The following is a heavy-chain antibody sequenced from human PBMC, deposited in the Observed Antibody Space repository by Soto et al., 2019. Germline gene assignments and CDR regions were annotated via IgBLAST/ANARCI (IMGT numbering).Heavy chain of an antibody. CDR3: AKDYGDYGAGWYFDL. V-gene: IGHV3-30*18. CDR1: GFTFSSYG. J-gene: IGHJ2*01. Sequence: QVQLVESGGGVVQPGRSLRLSCAASGFTFSSYGMHWVCQAPGKGLEWVAVISYDGNNKYYADSVKGRFTISRDNSKNTLYLQMNSLRTEDTAVYYCAKDYGDYGAGWYFDLWGRGTLVTVSS. CDR2: ISYDGNNK. D-gene: IGHD4-17*01.